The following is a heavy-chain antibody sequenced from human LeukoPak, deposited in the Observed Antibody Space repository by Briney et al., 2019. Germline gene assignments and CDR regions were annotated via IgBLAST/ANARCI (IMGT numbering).Heavy chain of an antibody. D-gene: IGHD6-13*01. CDR1: GFTFITSA. CDR2: ISYDGSSE. V-gene: IGHV3-30*15. J-gene: IGHJ4*02. Sequence: GGSLRLSCSASGFTFITSAMHWVRQAAGEGLEWVALISYDGSSEYYADSVKGRFTISRDNSKNTLYLQMSSLRVEDTAMYYCARGSSSWYSLIKYWGQGTLVTVSS. CDR3: ARGSSSWYSLIKY.